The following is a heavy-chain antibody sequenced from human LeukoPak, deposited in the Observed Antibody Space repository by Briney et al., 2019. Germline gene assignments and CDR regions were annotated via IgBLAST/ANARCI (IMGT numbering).Heavy chain of an antibody. V-gene: IGHV3-53*01. CDR3: ARSNYGDRGWNYFDY. Sequence: GGSLRLSCAASGFTVSSHYMNWVRQAPGKGLEWVSVIYSGGSTYYADSVKGRFTISRDISMNTLYVQMNSLRAEDTAVYYCARSNYGDRGWNYFDYWGQGTLVTVSS. CDR1: GFTVSSHY. J-gene: IGHJ4*02. CDR2: IYSGGST. D-gene: IGHD4-17*01.